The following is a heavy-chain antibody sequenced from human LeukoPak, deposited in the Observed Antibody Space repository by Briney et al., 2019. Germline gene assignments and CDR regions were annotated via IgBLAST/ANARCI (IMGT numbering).Heavy chain of an antibody. D-gene: IGHD3-3*01. CDR3: ARDQYDTWSRRGNFDS. J-gene: IGHJ4*02. Sequence: GGSLRLSCATSGFTFSSYWMTWVRQAPGKGLEWVANIKLDGSEKNYVDSVKGRFTISRDNTKNSLYLQMNSLRVEDTAVFYCARDQYDTWSRRGNFDSWGQGTLVIVSS. CDR2: IKLDGSEK. V-gene: IGHV3-7*03. CDR1: GFTFSSYW.